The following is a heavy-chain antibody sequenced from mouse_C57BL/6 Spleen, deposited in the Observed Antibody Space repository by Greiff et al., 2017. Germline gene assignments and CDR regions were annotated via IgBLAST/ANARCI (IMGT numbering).Heavy chain of an antibody. V-gene: IGHV5-4*01. Sequence: EVKLVESGGGLVKPGGSLKLSCAASGFTFSSYAMSWVRQTPEKRLEWVATISDGGSYTYYPDNVKGRFPISRDNAKNNLYLQMSHLKSEDTAMYYCARERVYFDYWGQGTTLTVSS. CDR2: ISDGGSYT. J-gene: IGHJ2*01. CDR3: ARERVYFDY. CDR1: GFTFSSYA.